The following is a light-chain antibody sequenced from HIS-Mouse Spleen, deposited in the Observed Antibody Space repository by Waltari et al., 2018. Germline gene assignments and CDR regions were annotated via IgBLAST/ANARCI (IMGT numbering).Light chain of an antibody. CDR2: KDR. J-gene: IGLJ2*01. CDR1: ALPKQY. Sequence: SYELTQPPSVSVSPGQTARTTCSGDALPKQYAYWYQQKPGQAPVLVIYKDRERLSGIPERFSGSSSGTTVTLTISGVQAEDEADYYCQSADSSGTYVVFGGGTKLTVL. V-gene: IGLV3-25*03. CDR3: QSADSSGTYVV.